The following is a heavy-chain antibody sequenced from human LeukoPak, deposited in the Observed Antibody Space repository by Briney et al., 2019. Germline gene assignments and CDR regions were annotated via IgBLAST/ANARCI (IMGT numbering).Heavy chain of an antibody. V-gene: IGHV3-30*02. CDR1: GFTFSSYG. CDR3: AKARIAAAGYGTLFDY. J-gene: IGHJ4*02. D-gene: IGHD6-13*01. Sequence: PGGSLRLSCAASGFTFSSYGMHWVRQAPGKGLEWVAFIRYDGSNKYYADSVKGRFTISRDNSKNTLYLQVNSLRAEDTAVYYCAKARIAAAGYGTLFDYWGQGTLVTVSS. CDR2: IRYDGSNK.